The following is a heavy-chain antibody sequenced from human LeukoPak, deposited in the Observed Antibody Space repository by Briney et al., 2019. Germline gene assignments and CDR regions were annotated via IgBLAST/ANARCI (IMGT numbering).Heavy chain of an antibody. CDR1: GFTFSSYG. V-gene: IGHV3-30*18. CDR3: AKDWYCSSTSCYFHYYYYYGMDV. Sequence: GGSLRLSCAASGFTFSSYGMHWVRQAPGKGLEWVALISYAGSNKYYADSVKGRFTISRDNSKNTLYLQMNSLRAEDTAVYYCAKDWYCSSTSCYFHYYYYYGMDVWGQGTTVTVSS. J-gene: IGHJ6*02. CDR2: ISYAGSNK. D-gene: IGHD2-2*01.